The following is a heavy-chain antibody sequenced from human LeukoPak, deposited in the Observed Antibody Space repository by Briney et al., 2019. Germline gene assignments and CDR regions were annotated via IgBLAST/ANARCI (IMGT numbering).Heavy chain of an antibody. CDR2: INPNSGGT. V-gene: IGHV1-2*02. CDR3: ATVGRKGGFGLEYYFDY. D-gene: IGHD3-10*01. J-gene: IGHJ4*02. Sequence: ASVKVSCKASGYTFTGYYMHWVRQAPGQGLEWMGWINPNSGGTNYAQKFQGRVTMTRDTSISTAYMELSSLRSEDTAVYYCATVGRKGGFGLEYYFDYWGQGTLVTVSS. CDR1: GYTFTGYY.